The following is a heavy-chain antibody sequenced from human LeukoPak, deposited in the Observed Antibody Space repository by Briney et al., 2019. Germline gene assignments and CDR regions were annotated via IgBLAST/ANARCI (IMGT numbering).Heavy chain of an antibody. CDR2: IGYDGNNK. CDR1: GFTFSSYG. CDR3: ARLGIITAAGSNDY. J-gene: IGHJ4*02. Sequence: GGSLRLSCAASGFTFSSYGMHWVRQAPGKGLEWVGVIGYDGNNKYYADSVKGRFTVSRDNAKNSLYLQMNSLRAEDTAVYYCARLGIITAAGSNDYWGQGTLVTVSS. V-gene: IGHV3-33*08. D-gene: IGHD6-13*01.